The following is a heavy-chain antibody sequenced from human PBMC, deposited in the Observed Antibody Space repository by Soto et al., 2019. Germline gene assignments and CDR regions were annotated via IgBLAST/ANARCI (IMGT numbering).Heavy chain of an antibody. CDR2: INAGNGNT. V-gene: IGHV1-3*01. CDR3: ARDQLELPFYWFDP. J-gene: IGHJ5*02. Sequence: ASVKVSCKASGYTFTSYAMHWVRQAPGQRLEWMGWINAGNGNTKYSQKFQGRVTITRDTSASTAYMELSSLRSEDTVVYYCARDQLELPFYWFDPWGQGTLVTVSS. CDR1: GYTFTSYA. D-gene: IGHD1-1*01.